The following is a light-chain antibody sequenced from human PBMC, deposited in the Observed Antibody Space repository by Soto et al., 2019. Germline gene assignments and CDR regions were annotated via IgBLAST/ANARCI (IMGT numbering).Light chain of an antibody. CDR3: QQSFTTSEIT. CDR1: QNISNY. J-gene: IGKJ3*01. Sequence: DIQMTQSPSSLSASVGDRVAITCRAGQNISNYLNWYQQKSGKAPKLLIYAASTLQRGVPSRFSGTGSGTDFILSISSLQPEDFATYFCQQSFTTSEITFGPGTKVDIK. V-gene: IGKV1-39*01. CDR2: AAS.